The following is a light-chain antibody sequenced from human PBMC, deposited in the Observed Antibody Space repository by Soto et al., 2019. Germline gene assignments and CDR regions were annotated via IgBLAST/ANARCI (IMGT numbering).Light chain of an antibody. CDR1: SSDVGGYNY. J-gene: IGLJ2*01. V-gene: IGLV2-14*01. CDR2: EVN. Sequence: QSALTQPASVSGSPGQSITISCSGTSSDVGGYNYVSWYQQHPGKAPKLMIYEVNNRPSGVSNRFSGSKSGNTASLTISGLQADDVADYYCSSYTSSSTLVFGGGTNLTVL. CDR3: SSYTSSSTLV.